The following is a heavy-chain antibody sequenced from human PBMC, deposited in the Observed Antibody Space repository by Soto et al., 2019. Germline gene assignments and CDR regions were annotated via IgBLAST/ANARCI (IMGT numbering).Heavy chain of an antibody. CDR1: GGSISSYY. D-gene: IGHD5-12*01. V-gene: IGHV4-59*01. CDR2: IYYTGST. Sequence: SETRSLTCSVAGGSISSYYLSWIRQPPGKGLEWIGYIYYTGSTNYNPSLKSRLTISVDTSKNQFSLRLSSVTAADTAVYYCARGGYSDYGGFGNYFDSWGQGTPVTVSS. CDR3: ARGGYSDYGGFGNYFDS. J-gene: IGHJ4*02.